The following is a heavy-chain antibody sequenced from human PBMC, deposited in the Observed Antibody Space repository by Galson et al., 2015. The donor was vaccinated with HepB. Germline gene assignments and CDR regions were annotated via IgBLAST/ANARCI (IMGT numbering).Heavy chain of an antibody. J-gene: IGHJ4*02. CDR3: AKAGRTTKGKYYFDY. D-gene: IGHD1-26*01. Sequence: SLRLSCAASGFSFSSPAMSWVRQAPGKGLEWVSAISGSGGSTYYPDSVKGRFTISRDSSKNALYLQMNSLRAEDTAVYYCAKAGRTTKGKYYFDYWGQGALVTVSS. CDR2: ISGSGGST. CDR1: GFSFSSPA. V-gene: IGHV3-23*01.